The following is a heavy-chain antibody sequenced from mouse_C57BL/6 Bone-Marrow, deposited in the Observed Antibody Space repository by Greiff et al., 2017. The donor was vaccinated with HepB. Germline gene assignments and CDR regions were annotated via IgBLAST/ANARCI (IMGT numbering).Heavy chain of an antibody. D-gene: IGHD2-5*01. CDR1: GYTFTDYY. CDR2: IYPNNGGN. J-gene: IGHJ3*01. CDR3: AREGVYSNYWPWFAY. V-gene: IGHV1-34*01. Sequence: EVQLQQSGPELVKPGASVKMSCKASGYTFTDYYMHWVKQSHGKSLEWIGYIYPNNGGNGYNQKFKGKATLTVDKSSSTAYMELRSLTSEDSAVYYCAREGVYSNYWPWFAYWGQGTLVTVSA.